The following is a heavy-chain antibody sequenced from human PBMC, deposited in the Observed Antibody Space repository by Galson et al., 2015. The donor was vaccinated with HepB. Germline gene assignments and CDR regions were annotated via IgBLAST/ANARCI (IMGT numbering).Heavy chain of an antibody. CDR3: ARGTGIEDSSKRYYFDY. V-gene: IGHV4-34*01. D-gene: IGHD6-6*01. J-gene: IGHJ4*02. CDR1: GGSFSGYY. CDR2: INHSGST. Sequence: ETLPLTCAVYGGSFSGYYWSWIRQPPGKGLEWIGEINHSGSTNYNPSLKSRVTISADTSKNQFSLKLSSVTAADTAVYYCARGTGIEDSSKRYYFDYWGQGTLVTVSS.